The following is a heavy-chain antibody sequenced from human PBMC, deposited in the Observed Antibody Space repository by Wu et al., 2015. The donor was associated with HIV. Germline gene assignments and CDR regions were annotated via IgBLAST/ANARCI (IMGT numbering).Heavy chain of an antibody. V-gene: IGHV1-69*12. CDR3: ARGEPHGGRNWAPGLRD. J-gene: IGHJ4*02. CDR1: GNTLENDG. CDR2: IIPLFGTT. Sequence: QVQLVQSGPEVMKPGSSVRVSCKASGNTLENDGFSWVRQAPGQGLEWIGGIIPLFGTTDYAQKFQGRVTITADESTSTVYMELTNSLPVEDTAIYFCARGEPHGGRNWAPGLRDWGQGTLVTVSS. D-gene: IGHD1-14*01.